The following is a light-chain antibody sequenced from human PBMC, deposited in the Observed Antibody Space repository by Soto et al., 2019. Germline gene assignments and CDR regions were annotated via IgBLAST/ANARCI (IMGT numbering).Light chain of an antibody. V-gene: IGLV2-8*01. J-gene: IGLJ3*02. CDR3: NSYAGSKNFGV. CDR2: EVT. CDR1: SSDVGAYNY. Sequence: QSVLTQPPSASGFHGQSVTISCTGTSSDVGAYNYVSWYQQHPGKAPKLIFYEVTKRPSGVPDRFSGSKSGNTAFLTVSGLHAEDEADYYCNSYAGSKNFGVLGGGTKVTV.